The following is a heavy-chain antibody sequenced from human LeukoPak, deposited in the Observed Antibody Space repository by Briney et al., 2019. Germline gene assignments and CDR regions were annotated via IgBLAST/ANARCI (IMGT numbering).Heavy chain of an antibody. D-gene: IGHD3-16*02. V-gene: IGHV3-11*01. CDR1: GFTFSDYY. J-gene: IGHJ4*02. Sequence: GGSLRLSCAASGFTFSDYYMSWIRQAPGKGLEWVSYISSSGSTIYYADSVKGRFTISRDNAKNSLYLQMNSLRAEDAAVYYCARVLLDWGSYRSTRFDYWGQGTLVTVSS. CDR2: ISSSGSTI. CDR3: ARVLLDWGSYRSTRFDY.